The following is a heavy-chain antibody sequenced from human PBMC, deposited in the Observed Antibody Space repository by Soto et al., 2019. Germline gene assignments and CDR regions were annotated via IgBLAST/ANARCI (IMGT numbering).Heavy chain of an antibody. V-gene: IGHV3-7*01. CDR2: IKQDGSEK. Sequence: GGSLRLSCAASGFTFSSYWMSWVRQAPGKGLEWVANIKQDGSEKHYVDSVKGRFTISRDNAKNSLYLQMNSLRAEDTAVYYCARRIRYFDWLLSPSFDYWGQGTLVTVSS. CDR1: GFTFSSYW. D-gene: IGHD3-9*01. J-gene: IGHJ4*02. CDR3: ARRIRYFDWLLSPSFDY.